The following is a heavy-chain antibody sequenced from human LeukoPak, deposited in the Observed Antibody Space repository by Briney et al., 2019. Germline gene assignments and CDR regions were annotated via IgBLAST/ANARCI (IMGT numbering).Heavy chain of an antibody. D-gene: IGHD3-22*01. CDR3: ARDQSYLVAVVILDL. CDR2: INPKTGDR. CDR1: GYXFTDYY. V-gene: IGHV1-2*02. J-gene: IGHJ5*02. Sequence: ASVKVSCKASGYXFTDYYMYWVRQAPGRGLEWMGWINPKTGDRNFAQKFQGRVTMTRDTSINTAYMELSRLTSADTGVYYCARDQSYLVAVVILDLWGQGSLVTVSS.